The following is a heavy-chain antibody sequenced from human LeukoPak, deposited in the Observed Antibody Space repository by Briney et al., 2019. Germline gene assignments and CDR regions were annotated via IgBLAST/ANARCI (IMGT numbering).Heavy chain of an antibody. J-gene: IGHJ6*02. CDR2: MNPNSGNT. Sequence: GASVKVSCKASGYTFTSYDINWVRQATGQGLEWMGWMNPNSGNTGYAQKFQGRVTMTRNTSISTAYMELSSLRSEDTAVYYCARGDGKYYYYYGMDVWGQGTTVTVSS. V-gene: IGHV1-8*01. CDR3: ARGDGKYYYYYGMDV. CDR1: GYTFTSYD.